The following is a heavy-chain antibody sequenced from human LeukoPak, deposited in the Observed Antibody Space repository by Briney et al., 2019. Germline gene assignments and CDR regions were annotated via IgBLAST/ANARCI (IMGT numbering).Heavy chain of an antibody. Sequence: GGSLRLSCAVSGFTFSSYWMTWVRQAPGKGLEWVANINKDGSEIYYGDSVKGRFTISRDNAKNSLYLQMNSLRAEDTAVYYCARETVDGSYSGDYWGQGTLVTVSS. CDR3: ARETVDGSYSGDY. J-gene: IGHJ4*02. CDR2: INKDGSEI. D-gene: IGHD1-26*01. V-gene: IGHV3-7*01. CDR1: GFTFSSYW.